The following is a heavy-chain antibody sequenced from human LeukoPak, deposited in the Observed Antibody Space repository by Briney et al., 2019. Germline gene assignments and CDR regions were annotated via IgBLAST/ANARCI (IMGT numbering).Heavy chain of an antibody. CDR2: IYPGDSDT. Sequence: GESLKISCEGSGYSFTSYWIGWVRQMPGKGLEWMGIIYPGDSDTRYSPSFQGQVTISADKSISTAYLQWSSLKASDTAMYYCARQTFAYDFWSGSNHFDYWGQGTLVTVSS. CDR3: ARQTFAYDFWSGSNHFDY. J-gene: IGHJ4*02. D-gene: IGHD3-3*01. V-gene: IGHV5-51*01. CDR1: GYSFTSYW.